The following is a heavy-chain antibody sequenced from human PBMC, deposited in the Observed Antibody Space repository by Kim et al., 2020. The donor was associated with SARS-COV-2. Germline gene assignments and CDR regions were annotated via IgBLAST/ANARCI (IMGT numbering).Heavy chain of an antibody. CDR3: ARGIGSAEWVSAHLGPGYSSGWYSGGYFQH. CDR2: INHSGST. CDR1: GGSFSGYY. V-gene: IGHV4-34*01. Sequence: SETLSLTCAVYGGSFSGYYWSWIRQPPGKGLEWIGEINHSGSTNYNPSLKSRVTISVDTSKNQFSLKLSSVTAADTAVYYCARGIGSAEWVSAHLGPGYSSGWYSGGYFQHWGQGTLVTVSS. J-gene: IGHJ1*01. D-gene: IGHD6-19*01.